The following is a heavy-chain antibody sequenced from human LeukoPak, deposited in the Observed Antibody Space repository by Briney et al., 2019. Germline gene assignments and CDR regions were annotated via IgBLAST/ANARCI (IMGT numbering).Heavy chain of an antibody. CDR1: GFTFSSYS. D-gene: IGHD4-17*01. Sequence: GGSLRLSCAASGFTFSSYSMNWVRQAPGKGLEWVSYISSSSSTIYYADSVKGRFTISRDNAKNSLYLQMNSLRAEDTAVYYCARTTNFDYWGQGTLVTVSS. V-gene: IGHV3-48*04. J-gene: IGHJ4*02. CDR2: ISSSSSTI. CDR3: ARTTNFDY.